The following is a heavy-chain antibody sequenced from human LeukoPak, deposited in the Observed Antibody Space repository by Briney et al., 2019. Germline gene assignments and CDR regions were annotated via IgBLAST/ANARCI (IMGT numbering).Heavy chain of an antibody. CDR3: ARDRVRHCSSTSCYYYYYMDG. Sequence: ASVKVSCKASGYTFTGYYMHWVRQAPGQGLEWMGWINPNSGGTNYAQKFQGRVTMNRDTSISTAYMELSRLRSDDTAVYYCARDRVRHCSSTSCYYYYYMDGW. J-gene: IGHJ6*03. CDR1: GYTFTGYY. CDR2: INPNSGGT. D-gene: IGHD2-2*01. V-gene: IGHV1-2*02.